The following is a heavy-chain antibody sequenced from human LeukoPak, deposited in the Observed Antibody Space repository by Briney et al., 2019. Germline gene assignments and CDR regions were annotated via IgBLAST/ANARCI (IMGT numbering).Heavy chain of an antibody. CDR1: GFTFSSYS. Sequence: GGSLRLSRAASGFTFSSYSMNWVRQAPGKGLEWVSSISSSSSYIYYADSVKGRFTISRDNAKNSLYLQMNSLRAEDTAVYYCARGMKFYDFWSGYYNHYYYYMDVWGKGTTVTVSS. CDR3: ARGMKFYDFWSGYYNHYYYYMDV. CDR2: ISSSSSYI. J-gene: IGHJ6*03. D-gene: IGHD3-3*01. V-gene: IGHV3-21*01.